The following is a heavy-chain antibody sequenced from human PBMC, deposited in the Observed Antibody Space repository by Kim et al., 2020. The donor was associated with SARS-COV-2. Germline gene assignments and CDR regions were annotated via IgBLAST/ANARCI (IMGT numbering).Heavy chain of an antibody. CDR1: GFTFSSYA. D-gene: IGHD2-2*01. V-gene: IGHV3-30-3*01. CDR3: AREAPAAPRRATYYFDY. CDR2: ISYDGSNK. J-gene: IGHJ4*02. Sequence: LSLTCAASGFTFSSYAMHWVRQAPGKGLEWVAVISYDGSNKYYADSVKGRFTISRDNSKNTLYLQMNSLRAEDTAVYYCAREAPAAPRRATYYFDYWGQGTLVTVSS.